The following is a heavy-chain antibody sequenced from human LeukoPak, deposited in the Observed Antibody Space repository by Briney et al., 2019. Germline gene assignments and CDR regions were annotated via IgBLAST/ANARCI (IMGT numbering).Heavy chain of an antibody. CDR3: GTLLSNGPFDY. J-gene: IGHJ4*02. V-gene: IGHV1-2*02. CDR1: GYTFTGYY. Sequence: ASVKVSCKASGYTFTGYYMLWARHAPGQGLEWMGWIYPNIGATKYTQKFQGRVTMTSDTSISTAYMELSGLRSDDTAVYYCGTLLSNGPFDYWGQGSLVTVSS. CDR2: IYPNIGAT.